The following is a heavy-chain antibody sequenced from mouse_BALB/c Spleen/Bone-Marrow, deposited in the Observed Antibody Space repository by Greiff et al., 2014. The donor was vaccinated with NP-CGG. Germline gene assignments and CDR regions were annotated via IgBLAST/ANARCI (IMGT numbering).Heavy chain of an antibody. Sequence: VKLMESGPGLVAPSQSLSITCTVSGFSLTDYGVSWIRQPPGKGLEWLGVIWGGGITYYNSPLKSRLSISKDNSKSQVFLKMYSLQTDDTAMYYCAKLNWDEGDYWGQGTTLTGSS. CDR3: AKLNWDEGDY. CDR1: GFSLTDYG. D-gene: IGHD4-1*01. CDR2: IWGGGIT. V-gene: IGHV2-6-5*01. J-gene: IGHJ2*01.